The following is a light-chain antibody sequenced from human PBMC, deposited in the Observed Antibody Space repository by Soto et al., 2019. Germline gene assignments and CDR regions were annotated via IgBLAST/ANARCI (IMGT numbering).Light chain of an antibody. V-gene: IGKV1-39*01. CDR2: AAS. Sequence: DIQMTQSPSSLSASVGDRVTVTCRASQSIDSYLNWYQHQPGKAPKLLIYAASRLQSGVTSRFSASGSGTHFTLTLSSLKPEDSATYYRQQSYNRWTFGQGTKV. J-gene: IGKJ1*01. CDR1: QSIDSY. CDR3: QQSYNRWT.